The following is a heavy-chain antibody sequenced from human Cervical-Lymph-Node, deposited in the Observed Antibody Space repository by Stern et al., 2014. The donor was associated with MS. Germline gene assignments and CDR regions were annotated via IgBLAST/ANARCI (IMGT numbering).Heavy chain of an antibody. Sequence: QLVQSGAEVKKPGASVTVSCKASGYIFTGYYIHWVRQAPGQGLEWMGWISPNSGDTSYAQKFQGRVTMTRDTSITTAYMELSRLKSDDTAIYFCARDALGDISGYFLFDSWGQGTLVTVSS. V-gene: IGHV1-2*02. CDR2: ISPNSGDT. CDR3: ARDALGDISGYFLFDS. J-gene: IGHJ4*02. D-gene: IGHD3-22*01. CDR1: GYIFTGYY.